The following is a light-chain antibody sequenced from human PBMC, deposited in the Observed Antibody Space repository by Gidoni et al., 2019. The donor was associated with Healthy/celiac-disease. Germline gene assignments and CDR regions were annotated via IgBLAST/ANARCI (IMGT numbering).Light chain of an antibody. V-gene: IGKV1-39*01. J-gene: IGKJ4*01. CDR3: QQSYSTLT. CDR2: AAS. Sequence: DIQMTQSPSSLSASVGDRVTITCRASQTIISYLNWYQQKPGKAPKLLIYAASSLQSGVPSRFSGSGSETDFTLTISSLQPEDFATYYCQQSYSTLTFXGXTKVEIK. CDR1: QTIISY.